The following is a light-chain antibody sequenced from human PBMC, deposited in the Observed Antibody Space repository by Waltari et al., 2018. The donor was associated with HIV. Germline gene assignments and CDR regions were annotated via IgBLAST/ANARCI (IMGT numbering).Light chain of an antibody. V-gene: IGKV1-12*01. CDR1: QGISKY. J-gene: IGKJ4*01. CDR3: QQASSFPHT. CDR2: DAS. Sequence: DIQMTQSPSSVSASVGDKVTITCHATQGISKYLAWYQQKPGTAPHLLIYDASRLQGGVPSRFTGTGSGTDFTLTITNLQPEEFAIYYCQQASSFPHTFGGGTKV.